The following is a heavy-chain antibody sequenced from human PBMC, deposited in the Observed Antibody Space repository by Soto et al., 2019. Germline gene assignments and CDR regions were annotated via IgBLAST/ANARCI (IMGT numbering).Heavy chain of an antibody. CDR1: GFTFSNYA. Sequence: EVQLLESGGGLVQPGGSLRLSCAASGFTFSNYAMSWVRQAPGKGLEWVSSISKSGGGTYYADSVKGRFTISRDNSKNTLYLQMNSLKADDTAVYSCAKTSSLFDYWGQGTLVTVSS. CDR3: AKTSSLFDY. J-gene: IGHJ4*02. D-gene: IGHD6-13*01. V-gene: IGHV3-23*01. CDR2: ISKSGGGT.